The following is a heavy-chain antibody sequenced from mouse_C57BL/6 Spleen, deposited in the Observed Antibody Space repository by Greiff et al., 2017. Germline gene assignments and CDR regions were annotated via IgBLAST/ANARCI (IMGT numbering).Heavy chain of an antibody. CDR2: INPGSGGT. Sequence: QVQLQQSGAELVRPGTSVKVSCKASGYAFTNYLIEWVKQRPGQGLEWIGVINPGSGGTNYNEKFKGKATLTADKSSSTASMQLSSLTSEDSAVYFCARSDGYYSMDYWGQGTSVTVSS. V-gene: IGHV1-54*01. CDR3: ARSDGYYSMDY. J-gene: IGHJ4*01. CDR1: GYAFTNYL. D-gene: IGHD2-3*01.